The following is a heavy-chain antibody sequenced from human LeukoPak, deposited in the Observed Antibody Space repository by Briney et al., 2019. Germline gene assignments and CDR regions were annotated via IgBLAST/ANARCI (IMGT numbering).Heavy chain of an antibody. CDR1: GFTFSSYE. Sequence: SGGSLRLSCAASGFTFSSYEMNWVRQAPGKGLEWVSYISSSGSTIYYADSVKGRFTISRDNAKNSLYLQMSSLRAEDTAVYYCASPGSIAVAGTAFDYWGQGTLVTVSS. CDR2: ISSSGSTI. V-gene: IGHV3-48*03. D-gene: IGHD6-19*01. J-gene: IGHJ4*02. CDR3: ASPGSIAVAGTAFDY.